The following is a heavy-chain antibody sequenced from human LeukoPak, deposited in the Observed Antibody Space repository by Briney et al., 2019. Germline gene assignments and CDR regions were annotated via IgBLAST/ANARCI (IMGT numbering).Heavy chain of an antibody. CDR1: GYTFYSYG. V-gene: IGHV1-18*01. D-gene: IGHD3-3*01. CDR3: ARDGVSGHFDY. CDR2: IDPANGNI. J-gene: IGHJ4*01. Sequence: ASVKVSCKPSGYTFYSYGICWVRPGPGQRLEWIGWIDPANGNIKYAEKRQGRVTMTTDTSTSTAYMDLRSLRSDDTAVYYCARDGVSGHFDYWGRGTLVTVSS.